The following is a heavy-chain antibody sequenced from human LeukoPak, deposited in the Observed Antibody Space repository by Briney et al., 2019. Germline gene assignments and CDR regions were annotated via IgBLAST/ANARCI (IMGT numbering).Heavy chain of an antibody. CDR3: ARDFHGGWYFDL. CDR1: GGSISSGGYS. V-gene: IGHV4-30-2*01. Sequence: PSQTLSLTCAVSGGSISSGGYSWSWIRQPPGKGLEWIGYIYHSGSTYYNPSLKSRVTISVDRSKNQFSLKLSSVTAADTAVYYCARDFHGGWYFDLWGRGTLVTVSS. CDR2: IYHSGST. J-gene: IGHJ2*01. D-gene: IGHD4-23*01.